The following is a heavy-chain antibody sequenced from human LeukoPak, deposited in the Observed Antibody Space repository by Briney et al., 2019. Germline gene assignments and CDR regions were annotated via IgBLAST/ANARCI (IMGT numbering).Heavy chain of an antibody. V-gene: IGHV3-23*01. CDR3: ANSASIAVAGTPDDY. Sequence: PGGSLRLSCAASGFTFSSYAMSWVRQAPGKGLEWVSAISGSGGSTYYADSVKGRFTISRDNSKNTLYLQMNSLRAEDTAVYYCANSASIAVAGTPDDYWGQGTQVTVSS. D-gene: IGHD6-19*01. CDR2: ISGSGGST. J-gene: IGHJ4*02. CDR1: GFTFSSYA.